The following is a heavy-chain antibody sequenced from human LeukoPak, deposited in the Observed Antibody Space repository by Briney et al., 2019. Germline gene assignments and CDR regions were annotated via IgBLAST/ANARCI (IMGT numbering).Heavy chain of an antibody. V-gene: IGHV4-59*08. CDR1: GGSISSYY. J-gene: IGHJ6*02. CDR3: ARSPYYYYGMDV. CDR2: IYYSGST. Sequence: SSETLSLTCTVSGGSISSYYWSWIRQPPGKGLEWIGYIYYSGSTKYNPSLKSRVTISVDTSKNQFSLKLSSVTAAVTAVYYCARSPYYYYGMDVWGQGTTVTVSS.